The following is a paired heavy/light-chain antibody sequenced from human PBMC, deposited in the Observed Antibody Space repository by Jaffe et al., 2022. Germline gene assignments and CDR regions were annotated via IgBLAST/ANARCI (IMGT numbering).Light chain of an antibody. Sequence: DIQMTQSPSSLSASVGDRVTITCRASQSISTYFNWYQQKPGQAPKLLIYAASSLQNGVPSRFSGSGSGTDFTLTISTLQPEDFATYYCQQSYSIPPTFGGGTKVEIK. CDR3: QQSYSIPPT. V-gene: IGKV1-39*01. CDR2: AAS. J-gene: IGKJ4*01. CDR1: QSISTY.
Heavy chain of an antibody. CDR2: ISWNSGSI. V-gene: IGHV3-9*01. Sequence: EVQLVESGGGLVQPGRSLRLSCAASGFTFDDYAMHWVRQAPGKGLEWVSGISWNSGSIDYADSVKGRFTISRDNAKNSLYLQMNSLRAEDTALYYCTKDNQRRTGYCSGNRCYSGYYYMDVWGTGTTVTVSS. D-gene: IGHD2-15*01. CDR3: TKDNQRRTGYCSGNRCYSGYYYMDV. CDR1: GFTFDDYA. J-gene: IGHJ6*03.